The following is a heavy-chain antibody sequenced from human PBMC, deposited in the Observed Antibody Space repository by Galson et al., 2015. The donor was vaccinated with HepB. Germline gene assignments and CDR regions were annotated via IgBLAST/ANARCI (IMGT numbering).Heavy chain of an antibody. Sequence: SVKVSCKASGGTFSSYAISWVRQAPGQGLEWMGGIIPMYGTTNYAQKIQGRVTITADESTGTAYMELSSLRSEDTAVYYCARVGGKLGYCCGGTCSNWFDTWGQGTLVTVSS. D-gene: IGHD2-15*01. J-gene: IGHJ5*02. CDR1: GGTFSSYA. CDR3: ARVGGKLGYCCGGTCSNWFDT. V-gene: IGHV1-69*13. CDR2: IIPMYGTT.